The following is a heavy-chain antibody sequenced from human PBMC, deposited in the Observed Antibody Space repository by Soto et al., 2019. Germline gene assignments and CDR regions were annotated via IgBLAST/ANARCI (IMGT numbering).Heavy chain of an antibody. V-gene: IGHV1-18*01. CDR3: ANFIAAAGTNWFDP. CDR1: GYTFSIYG. J-gene: IGHJ5*02. CDR2: IGAYNGNT. D-gene: IGHD6-13*01. Sequence: GASVKVSCKASGYTFSIYGISWVRQAPGQGLEWMGWIGAYNGNTNYAQKLQGRVTMTTDTSTSTAYMELRSLRSDDTAVYYCANFIAAAGTNWFDPWGQGTLVTVSS.